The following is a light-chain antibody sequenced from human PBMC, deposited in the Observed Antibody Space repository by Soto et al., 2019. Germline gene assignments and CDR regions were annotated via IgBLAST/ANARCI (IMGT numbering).Light chain of an antibody. Sequence: QSVLTQPASVSGSPGQSITISCTGTSSDVGGYNYVSWYQQHPGKAPKLMIYDVSNRPSGVSNRFSGSKYGNTASLTISGLHDEDEADYYCSSYTSRSTPVFGGGTQLTVL. CDR1: SSDVGGYNY. V-gene: IGLV2-14*01. J-gene: IGLJ2*01. CDR3: SSYTSRSTPV. CDR2: DVS.